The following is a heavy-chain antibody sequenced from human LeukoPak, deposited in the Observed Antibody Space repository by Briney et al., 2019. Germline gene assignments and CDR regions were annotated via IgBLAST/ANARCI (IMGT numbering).Heavy chain of an antibody. V-gene: IGHV3-30*04. CDR1: GFTFSSYA. J-gene: IGHJ4*02. CDR3: ARDSRGYSYGSGFDY. CDR2: ISYDGSNK. Sequence: GGSLRLSCAASGFTFSSYAMHWVRQAPGKGLEWVAVISYDGSNKYYADSVKGRFTISRDNSKNTLYLQMNSLRAEDTAVYYCARDSRGYSYGSGFDYWGQGTLVTVSS. D-gene: IGHD5-18*01.